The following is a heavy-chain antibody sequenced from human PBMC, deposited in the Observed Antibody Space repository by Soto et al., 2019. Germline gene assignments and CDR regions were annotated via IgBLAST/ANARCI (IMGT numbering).Heavy chain of an antibody. Sequence: WGSLRLSCAASVFTFDDYTLHGVRQAPGKVLEWVSLISWDGNSTYYADSVKGRFTISRDNSKNSLYLQMNSLRSEDTALYYCTKERAVVAPETINCYGMAVWGQGST. J-gene: IGHJ6*02. D-gene: IGHD2-2*01. V-gene: IGHV3-43*01. CDR1: VFTFDDYT. CDR3: TKERAVVAPETINCYGMAV. CDR2: ISWDGNST.